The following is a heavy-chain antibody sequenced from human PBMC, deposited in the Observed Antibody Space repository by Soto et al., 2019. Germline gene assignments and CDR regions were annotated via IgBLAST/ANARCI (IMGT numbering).Heavy chain of an antibody. CDR2: ILPIFATP. D-gene: IGHD6-19*01. J-gene: IGHJ4*02. CDR1: GGTFSSYA. CDR3: ARDALQWPYFDY. Sequence: QVQLVQSGAEVKKPGSSVKVSCKASGGTFSSYAISWVRQAPGQRLEWMGGILPIFATPHYAQKFQGRVTITADESTSTAYLELSSLRSEDTAVYYCARDALQWPYFDYWGQGTLVTVSS. V-gene: IGHV1-69*01.